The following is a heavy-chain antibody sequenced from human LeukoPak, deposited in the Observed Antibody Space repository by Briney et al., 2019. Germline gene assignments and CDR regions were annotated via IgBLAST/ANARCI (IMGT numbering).Heavy chain of an antibody. V-gene: IGHV1-69*13. CDR2: IISIFGTA. J-gene: IGHJ3*02. CDR1: GGTFSSYA. CDR3: ARGASSPGPGDAFDI. D-gene: IGHD6-13*01. Sequence: SVKVSCKASGGTFSSYAISWVRQAPGQGLEWMGGIISIFGTANYAQKFQGRVTITADESTSTAYMELSSLRSEDTAVYYCARGASSPGPGDAFDIWGQGTMVTVSS.